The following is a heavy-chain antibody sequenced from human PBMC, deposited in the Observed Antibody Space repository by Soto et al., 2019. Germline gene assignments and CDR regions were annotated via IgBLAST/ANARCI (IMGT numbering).Heavy chain of an antibody. V-gene: IGHV3-9*01. J-gene: IGHJ3*02. D-gene: IGHD3-22*01. Sequence: EVQLVESGGGLVQPGRSLRLSCAASGFTFDDYAMHWVRQAPGKGLEWVSGISWNSCSIGYADSVKGRFTISRDNAKNSLYLQMNSLRAEDTALYYYASLHVRIVVGPNAFDIWGQGTMVTVSS. CDR1: GFTFDDYA. CDR3: ASLHVRIVVGPNAFDI. CDR2: ISWNSCSI.